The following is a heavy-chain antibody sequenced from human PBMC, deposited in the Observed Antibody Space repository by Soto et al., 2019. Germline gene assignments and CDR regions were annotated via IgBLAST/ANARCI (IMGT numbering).Heavy chain of an antibody. CDR1: GGTLSSYA. CDR2: IIPIFGTA. V-gene: IGHV1-69*13. CDR3: ARESRYCSGGSCYFPPGIVY. D-gene: IGHD2-15*01. J-gene: IGHJ4*02. Sequence: ASVKVSCKASGGTLSSYAISWVRQAPGQGLEWMGGIIPIFGTANYAQKFQGRVTITADESTSTAYMELSSLRSEDTAVYYCARESRYCSGGSCYFPPGIVYSGQGTLGTVSS.